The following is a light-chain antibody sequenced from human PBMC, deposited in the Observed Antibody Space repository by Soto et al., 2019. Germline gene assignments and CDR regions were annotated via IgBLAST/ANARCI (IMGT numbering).Light chain of an antibody. CDR2: GSF. J-gene: IGKJ4*01. V-gene: IGKV3-15*01. Sequence: EIVLTQSPATLSLSPGERATLSCRASLVVGSDLAWYQQKPGQPPRLLISGSFTRATGVPPRFSGAGSGTDFTLTISSLQSDDFAIYYCQQYRNWPPLTFGGGTKVEI. CDR1: LVVGSD. CDR3: QQYRNWPPLT.